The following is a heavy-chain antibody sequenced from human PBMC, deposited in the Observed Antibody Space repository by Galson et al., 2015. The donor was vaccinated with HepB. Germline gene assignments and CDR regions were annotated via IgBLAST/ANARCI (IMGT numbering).Heavy chain of an antibody. V-gene: IGHV3-30*03. CDR2: LSDDGSNK. J-gene: IGHJ4*02. Sequence: SLRLSCAASGFTFSSYGMHWVRQAPGKGLEWVAILSDDGSNKYYADSVKGRFTISRDNFKNTLYLQMNSLRAEDTAVYYCARASSLAAAGPGLDYWGQGTLVTVSS. CDR1: GFTFSSYG. D-gene: IGHD6-13*01. CDR3: ARASSLAAAGPGLDY.